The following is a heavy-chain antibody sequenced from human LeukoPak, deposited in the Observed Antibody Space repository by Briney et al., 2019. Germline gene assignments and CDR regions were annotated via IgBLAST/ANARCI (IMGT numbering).Heavy chain of an antibody. V-gene: IGHV1-24*01. CDR2: FDPEDGET. Sequence: ASVKVSCKVSGYTLTELSMHWVRQAPGKGLEWMGGFDPEDGETIYAQKFQGRVTMTEDTATDTAYMELSSLRSEDTAVYYCATDGKQLVRRFDYWGQGTLVTVSS. J-gene: IGHJ4*02. CDR1: GYTLTELS. CDR3: ATDGKQLVRRFDY. D-gene: IGHD6-13*01.